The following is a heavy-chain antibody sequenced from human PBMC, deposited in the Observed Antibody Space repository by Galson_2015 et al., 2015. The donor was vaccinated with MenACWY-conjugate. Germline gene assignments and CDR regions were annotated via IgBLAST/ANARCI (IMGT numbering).Heavy chain of an antibody. CDR2: TYYRSKWYS. J-gene: IGHJ4*02. Sequence: CAISGDSASSHSAAWNWIRQSPSRGLEWLGRTYYRSKWYSDYAVSVKSRIAINVDTSKSQFSLNLNSVTPEDTAVYYCARESGRVFQYWGQGTLVAVSS. CDR1: GDSASSHSAA. CDR3: ARESGRVFQY. V-gene: IGHV6-1*01.